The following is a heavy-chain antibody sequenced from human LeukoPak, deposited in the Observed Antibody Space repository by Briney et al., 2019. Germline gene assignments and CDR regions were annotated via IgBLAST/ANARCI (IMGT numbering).Heavy chain of an antibody. CDR2: ISGSSDTT. CDR1: GFTFSSYA. D-gene: IGHD3-10*01. J-gene: IGHJ6*02. V-gene: IGHV3-23*01. Sequence: GGSLRLSCAGSGFTFSSYAMSWVRQAPGKGLEWVSVISGSSDTTYYADSVKGRFTISRDNSKNTLYLQMNSLRAEDTAVYYCAKDQYYYGSGSYLHYGMDVWGQGTTVTVSS. CDR3: AKDQYYYGSGSYLHYGMDV.